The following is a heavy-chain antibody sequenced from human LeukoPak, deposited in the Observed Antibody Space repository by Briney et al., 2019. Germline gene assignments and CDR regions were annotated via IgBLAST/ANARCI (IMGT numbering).Heavy chain of an antibody. J-gene: IGHJ3*02. CDR3: ASSFTVIIGAFDI. D-gene: IGHD3-10*01. Sequence: PGGSLRLSCAASGFTFSDYYMSWIRQAPGKGLEWVSYISSSGSTIYYADSVKGRFTISRDNAKNSLYLQMNSLRAEDTAVYYCASSFTVIIGAFDIWGQGTMVTVSS. V-gene: IGHV3-11*01. CDR1: GFTFSDYY. CDR2: ISSSGSTI.